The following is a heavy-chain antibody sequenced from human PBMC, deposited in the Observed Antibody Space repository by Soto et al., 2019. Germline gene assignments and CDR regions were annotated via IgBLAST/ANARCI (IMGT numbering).Heavy chain of an antibody. J-gene: IGHJ3*02. CDR3: AREVRGYSYGPNDAFDI. D-gene: IGHD5-18*01. CDR1: GGTFSSYA. V-gene: IGHV1-69*13. Sequence: SVKVSCKASGGTFSSYAISWVRQAPGQGLEWMGGIIPIFGTANYAQKFQGRVTITADESTSTAYMELSSLRSEDTAVYYCAREVRGYSYGPNDAFDIWGQGTMVTVSS. CDR2: IIPIFGTA.